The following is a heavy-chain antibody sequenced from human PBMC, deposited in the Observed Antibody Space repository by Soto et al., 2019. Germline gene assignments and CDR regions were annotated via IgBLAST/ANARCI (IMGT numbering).Heavy chain of an antibody. D-gene: IGHD3-22*01. CDR1: GFTFSSYV. CDR2: IWYDGSKK. J-gene: IGHJ4*02. Sequence: GGSLRLSCAASGFTFSSYVMHWVRQAPGKGLEWVAVIWYDGSKKYSADSVKGRFTISRDNSKNTLYLQMNSLRAEDTAVYYCARVAYYDSSGYYPLDYWGQGTLVTVSS. CDR3: ARVAYYDSSGYYPLDY. V-gene: IGHV3-33*01.